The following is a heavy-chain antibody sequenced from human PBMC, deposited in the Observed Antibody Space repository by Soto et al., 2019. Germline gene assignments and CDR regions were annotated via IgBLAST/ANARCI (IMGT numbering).Heavy chain of an antibody. V-gene: IGHV1-69*02. J-gene: IGHJ5*02. CDR2: IIPILGIA. CDR3: AKYCSSTSCYAWGGDWFDP. Sequence: QVQLVQSGAEVKKPGSSVKVSCKASGGTFSSYTISWVRQAPGQGLEWMGRIIPILGIANYAQKFQGRVTITADKSTSTAYMELSSLRSEDTAVYYCAKYCSSTSCYAWGGDWFDPWGQGTLVTVSS. CDR1: GGTFSSYT. D-gene: IGHD2-2*01.